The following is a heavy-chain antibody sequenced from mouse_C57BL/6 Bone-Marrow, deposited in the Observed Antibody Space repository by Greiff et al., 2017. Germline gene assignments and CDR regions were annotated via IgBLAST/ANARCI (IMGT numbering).Heavy chain of an antibody. V-gene: IGHV1-81*01. J-gene: IGHJ3*01. D-gene: IGHD1-1*01. Sequence: QVQLQQSGAELARPGASVKLSCKASGYTFTSYGISWVQQRTGQGLEWIGEIYPRSGNTYYNEKFKGKATLTADKSSSTAYMELRSHTYEDSAVYFCARSGLITTVVATRFAYWGQGTLVTVSA. CDR1: GYTFTSYG. CDR3: ARSGLITTVVATRFAY. CDR2: IYPRSGNT.